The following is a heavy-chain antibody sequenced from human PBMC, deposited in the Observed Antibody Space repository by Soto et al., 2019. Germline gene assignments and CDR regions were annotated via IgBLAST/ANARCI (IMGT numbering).Heavy chain of an antibody. CDR3: AKDRGMATMYYFDY. D-gene: IGHD5-12*01. V-gene: IGHV3-30*18. J-gene: IGHJ4*02. Sequence: GGSLRLSCAASGFTFSSYGMHWVRQAPGKGLEWVAVISYDGSNKYYADSVKGRFTISRDNSKNTLYLQMNSLRAEDTAVYYCAKDRGMATMYYFDYWGQGTLVTVSS. CDR2: ISYDGSNK. CDR1: GFTFSSYG.